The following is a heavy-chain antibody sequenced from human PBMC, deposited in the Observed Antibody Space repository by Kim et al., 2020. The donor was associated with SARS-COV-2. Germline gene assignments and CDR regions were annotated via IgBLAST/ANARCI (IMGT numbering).Heavy chain of an antibody. Sequence: SVKRRITLNPDTSKNQFSLQLNAVTPEDTAVYYCARDKRSSGYRGGFFDYWGQGTLVTVSS. CDR3: ARDKRSSGYRGGFFDY. J-gene: IGHJ4*02. D-gene: IGHD6-13*01. V-gene: IGHV6-1*01.